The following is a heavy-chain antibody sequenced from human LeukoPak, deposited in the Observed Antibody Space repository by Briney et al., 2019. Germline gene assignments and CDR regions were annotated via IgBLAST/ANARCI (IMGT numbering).Heavy chain of an antibody. CDR1: GFTFSNAW. V-gene: IGHV3-66*01. CDR2: IYSGGST. J-gene: IGHJ6*02. CDR3: ARRFYGMDV. Sequence: GGSLRLSCAASGFTFSNAWMSWVRQAPGKGLEWVSVIYSGGSTYYADSVKGRFTISRDNSKNTLYLEMNSLRAEDTAVYYCARRFYGMDVWGQGTTVTVSS.